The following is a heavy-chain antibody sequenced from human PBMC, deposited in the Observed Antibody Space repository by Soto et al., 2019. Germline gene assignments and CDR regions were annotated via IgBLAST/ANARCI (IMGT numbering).Heavy chain of an antibody. CDR2: IYYRGST. Sequence: KASATLSPTCPVPGRSIRSHSCRWLRQPPGRGLEWIAYIYYRGSTNYNTALKSRVTISVDTSKNRFSLKLSSVTAADTAVYYCARLNDYDATDYFDSWGQGTLVTVSS. V-gene: IGHV4-59*11. CDR3: ARLNDYDATDYFDS. CDR1: GRSIRSHS. D-gene: IGHD3-22*01. J-gene: IGHJ5*01.